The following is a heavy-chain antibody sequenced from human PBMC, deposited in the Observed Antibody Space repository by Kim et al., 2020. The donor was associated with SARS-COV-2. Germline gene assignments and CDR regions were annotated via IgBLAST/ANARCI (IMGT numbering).Heavy chain of an antibody. V-gene: IGHV3-66*01. CDR3: ARSNYYYGMDV. Sequence: ANPVKGRCTSYRDNTKITMYLQMNSLRAEDTAVYYCARSNYYYGMDVWGQGTTVTVSS. J-gene: IGHJ6*02.